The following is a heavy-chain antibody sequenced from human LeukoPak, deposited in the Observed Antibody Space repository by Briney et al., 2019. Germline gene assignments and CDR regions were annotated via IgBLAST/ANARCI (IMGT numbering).Heavy chain of an antibody. J-gene: IGHJ4*02. V-gene: IGHV1-69*02. Sequence: SVKVSCKASGGTFSSYTISWVRQAPGQGLEWMGRIIPILGIANYAQKFQGRVTITADKSTSTAYMELSSLRSEDTAVYYCATAKRIVEWLSAPFDYWGQGTLVTVSS. CDR3: ATAKRIVEWLSAPFDY. CDR2: IIPILGIA. D-gene: IGHD3-3*01. CDR1: GGTFSSYT.